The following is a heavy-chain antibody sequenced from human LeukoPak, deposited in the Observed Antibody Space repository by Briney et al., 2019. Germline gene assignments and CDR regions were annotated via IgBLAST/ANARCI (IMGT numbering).Heavy chain of an antibody. D-gene: IGHD3-22*01. CDR3: AKGHRKYYYDSSGYYYFDY. V-gene: IGHV3-23*01. CDR2: ISGSGGST. Sequence: PGGSLRLSCAASGFTFSSYAMSWVRQAPGKGLEWVSAISGSGGSTYYADSVKGRFTISRDHSKNTLYLQMNSLRAEDTAVYYCAKGHRKYYYDSSGYYYFDYWGQGTLVTVSS. CDR1: GFTFSSYA. J-gene: IGHJ4*02.